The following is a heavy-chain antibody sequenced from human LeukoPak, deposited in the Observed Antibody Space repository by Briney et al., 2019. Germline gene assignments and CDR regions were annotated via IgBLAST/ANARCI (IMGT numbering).Heavy chain of an antibody. J-gene: IGHJ5*02. CDR3: AREQGTQYGGGGFDP. Sequence: GGSLRLSCAASGFTFNTFDMTWVRQAPGKGLEWVSYISSGSSSRYYADSVKGRFTISRDNAKNSLYLQMNSLRAEDTAVYYCAREQGTQYGGGGFDPWGQGTLVTVSS. V-gene: IGHV3-48*01. CDR1: GFTFNTFD. D-gene: IGHD4/OR15-4a*01. CDR2: ISSGSSSR.